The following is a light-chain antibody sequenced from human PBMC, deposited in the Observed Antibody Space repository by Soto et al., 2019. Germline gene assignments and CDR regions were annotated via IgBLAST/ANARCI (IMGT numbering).Light chain of an antibody. Sequence: QSALTQPASVSGSPGQSITISCTGTSSDVGGYNYVSWYQQHPGKAPKRMIYEVSNRPSGVSDRFSGSRSGNTASLTISWLQAEDESDYYCSSYTSSSTWVFGGGTKVTVL. CDR1: SSDVGGYNY. V-gene: IGLV2-14*01. CDR2: EVS. J-gene: IGLJ3*02. CDR3: SSYTSSSTWV.